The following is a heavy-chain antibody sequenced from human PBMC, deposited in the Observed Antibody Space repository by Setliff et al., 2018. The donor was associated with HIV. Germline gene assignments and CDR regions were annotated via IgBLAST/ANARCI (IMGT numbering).Heavy chain of an antibody. J-gene: IGHJ4*02. Sequence: ASVKVSCKASGGTFSSYAISWVRQAPGQGLDWMGGIIPVFGTTNYEQKFQGRVTITADESTSTAYMELSSLRSEDTAVYYCAGGGVYYYDSSGWSMDYWGQGTLVTVSS. V-gene: IGHV1-69*13. CDR2: IIPVFGTT. D-gene: IGHD3-22*01. CDR1: GGTFSSYA. CDR3: AGGGVYYYDSSGWSMDY.